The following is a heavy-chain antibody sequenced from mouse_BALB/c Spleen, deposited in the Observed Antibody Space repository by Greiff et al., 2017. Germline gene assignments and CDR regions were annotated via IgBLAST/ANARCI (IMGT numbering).Heavy chain of an antibody. J-gene: IGHJ3*01. V-gene: IGHV1-14*01. Sequence: VQLQQSGPELVKPGASVKMSCKASGYTFTSYVMHWVKQKPGQGLEWIGYINPYNDGTKYNEKFKGKATLTSDKSSSTAYMELSSLTSEDSAVYYCAKEALYYDYWRLAYWGQGTLVTVSA. CDR2: INPYNDGT. CDR3: AKEALYYDYWRLAY. CDR1: GYTFTSYV. D-gene: IGHD2-4*01.